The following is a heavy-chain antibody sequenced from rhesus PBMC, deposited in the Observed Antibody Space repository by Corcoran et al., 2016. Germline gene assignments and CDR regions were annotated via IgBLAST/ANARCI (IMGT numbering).Heavy chain of an antibody. Sequence: QVQLQESGPGLVKPSETLSLTCAVSGYSISSGSYRGWIRQPPGKGLEWSGYIGGGNGSTYYNPSLKSRVTISTDTSKNQFSLKLSSVTAADTAVYYCARRDGSGYYYFDYWGQGVLVTVSS. D-gene: IGHD3-28*01. CDR1: GYSISSGSY. V-gene: IGHV4-99*01. CDR3: ARRDGSGYYYFDY. J-gene: IGHJ4*01. CDR2: IGGGNGST.